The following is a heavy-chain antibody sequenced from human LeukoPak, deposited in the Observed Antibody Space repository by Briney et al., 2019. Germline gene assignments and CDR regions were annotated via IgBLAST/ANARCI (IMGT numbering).Heavy chain of an antibody. CDR3: ARGGQLSYYFDY. D-gene: IGHD2-2*01. CDR1: GGSISNYY. V-gene: IGHV4-59*01. J-gene: IGHJ4*02. Sequence: SETLSLTCTVSGGSISNYYWSWVRQPPGEGLEWIGYIFYSGSTNYNPSLKSRVTMSVDMSKNQFSLKLSSMTAADTAVYYCARGGQLSYYFDYWGQGTLVTVSS. CDR2: IFYSGST.